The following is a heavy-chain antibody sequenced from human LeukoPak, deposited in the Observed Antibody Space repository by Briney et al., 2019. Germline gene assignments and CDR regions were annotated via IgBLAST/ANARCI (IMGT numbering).Heavy chain of an antibody. V-gene: IGHV3-30*18. D-gene: IGHD5-18*01. CDR2: ISYDGSNK. J-gene: IGHJ4*02. Sequence: GSLRLSCVASGFTFGKYWMSWVRQAPGKGLEWVAVISYDGSNKYYADSVKGRFTISRDNSKNTLYLQMNSLRAEDTAVYYCAKDTYSGYSFDYWGQGTLVTVSS. CDR1: GFTFGKYW. CDR3: AKDTYSGYSFDY.